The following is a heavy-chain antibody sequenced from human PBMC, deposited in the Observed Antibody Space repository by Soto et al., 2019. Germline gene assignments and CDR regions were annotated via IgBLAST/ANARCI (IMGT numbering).Heavy chain of an antibody. CDR1: GGSISSSSYY. CDR2: IYYSGST. V-gene: IGHV4-39*01. CDR3: ARQDIVVVPAAMKYYYYYYGVDV. D-gene: IGHD2-2*01. J-gene: IGHJ6*02. Sequence: SETLSLTCTVSGGSISSSSYYWGWIRQPPGKGLEWIGSIYYSGSTYYNPSLKSRVTISVDTSKNQFSLKLSSVTAADTAVYYCARQDIVVVPAAMKYYYYYYGVDVWGQGTTVTVSS.